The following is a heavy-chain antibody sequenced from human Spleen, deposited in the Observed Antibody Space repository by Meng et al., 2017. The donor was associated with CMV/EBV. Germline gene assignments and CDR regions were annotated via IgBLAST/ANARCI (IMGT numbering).Heavy chain of an antibody. V-gene: IGHV4-38-2*02. Sequence: SETLSLTCTVSGYSISSGYYWDWIRQPPGKGPEWIGTIYHSGSTNSNPSLMSRVTMSVDASKNQFSLNLSSVTAADTAVYYCARLFAVAPQPPNSYHSYALDVWGQGTTVTVSS. D-gene: IGHD3-10*01. CDR2: IYHSGST. J-gene: IGHJ6*02. CDR1: GYSISSGYY. CDR3: ARLFAVAPQPPNSYHSYALDV.